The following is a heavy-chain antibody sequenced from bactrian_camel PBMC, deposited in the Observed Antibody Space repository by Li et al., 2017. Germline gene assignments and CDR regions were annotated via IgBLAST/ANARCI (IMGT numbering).Heavy chain of an antibody. V-gene: IGHV3S10*01. D-gene: IGHD2*01. Sequence: DVQLVESGGGLVQPGGSLRLSCAASGFTFSRCDMTWVRQAPGKGLEWVSSISADGNSYYADSVKGRFTISRDNAKNTVHLQMNNLRPEDTAKYFCATHNSNPDWAGRLTPRAYKYWGQGTQVTVS. CDR2: ISADGNS. CDR1: GFTFSRCD. CDR3: ATHNSNPDWAGRLTPRAYKY. J-gene: IGHJ4*01.